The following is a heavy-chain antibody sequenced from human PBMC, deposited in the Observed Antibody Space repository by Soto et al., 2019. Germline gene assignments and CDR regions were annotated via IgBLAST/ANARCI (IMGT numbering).Heavy chain of an antibody. V-gene: IGHV4-39*01. J-gene: IGHJ4*02. D-gene: IGHD5-18*01. Sequence: SETLSLTCSVSGGSISSGSYYWGWIRQPPGKGLEWIGSIYYSGSTYYNPSLKSRVTISVDTSKNQFSLKRSSVPAADTAVYYCARHVLRGYRHGHFDYGGQGTLVTVSS. CDR1: GGSISSGSYY. CDR2: IYYSGST. CDR3: ARHVLRGYRHGHFDY.